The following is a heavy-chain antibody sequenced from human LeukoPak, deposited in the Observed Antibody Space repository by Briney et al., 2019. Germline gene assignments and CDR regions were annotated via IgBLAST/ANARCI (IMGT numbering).Heavy chain of an antibody. V-gene: IGHV1-18*04. CDR3: VRDLNVAYSSGWTDY. CDR1: GYTFTSYG. J-gene: IGHJ4*02. D-gene: IGHD6-19*01. CDR2: ISVYNGNT. Sequence: GASVKVSCKASGYTFTSYGISRVRQAPGQGLEWMGWISVYNGNTNYAQKLQGRVTMTTDTSTSTAYMELRSLRSDDTAVYYCVRDLNVAYSSGWTDYWGQGTLVTVSS.